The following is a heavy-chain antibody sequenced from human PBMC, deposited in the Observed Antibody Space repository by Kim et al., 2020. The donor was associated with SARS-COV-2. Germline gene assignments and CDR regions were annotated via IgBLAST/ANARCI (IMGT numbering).Heavy chain of an antibody. D-gene: IGHD1-26*01. V-gene: IGHV3-21*06. J-gene: IGHJ6*02. CDR3: ARDLIRAEGYSYYYAMGV. Sequence: GGSLRLSCVASGFTFSRYSMNWVRQAPGKGLEWVSSISSGSTYIYYRDSVKGRFTISRDNAKNSMYLQMDSLRAEDTAVYYCARDLIRAEGYSYYYAMGVWGQGTTVTVSS. CDR2: ISSGSTYI. CDR1: GFTFSRYS.